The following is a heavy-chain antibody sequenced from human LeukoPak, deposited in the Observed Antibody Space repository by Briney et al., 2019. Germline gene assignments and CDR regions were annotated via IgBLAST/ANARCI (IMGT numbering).Heavy chain of an antibody. D-gene: IGHD3-16*01. V-gene: IGHV3-74*01. CDR1: GFTFSSYC. CDR3: ARVWRRMGVYFDY. J-gene: IGHJ4*02. CDR2: INSDGSST. Sequence: GGSLRLSCAASGFTFSSYCMHWVRQAPGKGLVWVSRINSDGSSTSYADSVKGRFTISRDNAKNTLYLQMNSLRAEDTAVYYCARVWRRMGVYFDYWGQGTLVTVSS.